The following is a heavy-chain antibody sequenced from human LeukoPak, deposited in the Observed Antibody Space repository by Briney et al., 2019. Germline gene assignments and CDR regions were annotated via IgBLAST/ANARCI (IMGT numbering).Heavy chain of an antibody. CDR1: GGSISSSSF. Sequence: SETLSLTCTVSGGSISSSSFWGWIRRPPGKGLEWIGHIFYSGSTYYNPSLKSRVTLSVDTSDNQFSLRLTSVSAADTAIYYCARRGITYSTSYFDSWGQGIPVTVSP. CDR2: IFYSGST. V-gene: IGHV4-39*01. D-gene: IGHD6-13*01. J-gene: IGHJ4*02. CDR3: ARRGITYSTSYFDS.